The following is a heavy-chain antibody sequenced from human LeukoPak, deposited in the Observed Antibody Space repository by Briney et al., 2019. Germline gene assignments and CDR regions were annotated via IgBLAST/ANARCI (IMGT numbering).Heavy chain of an antibody. D-gene: IGHD4-23*01. V-gene: IGHV1-2*02. J-gene: IGHJ6*02. CDR1: GYXFTGYY. CDR2: INPNTGGT. CDR3: AREIYGGNERPYYGMDV. Sequence: ASVKVSCKASGYXFTGYYMHWVRQAPGQGLEWMGWINPNTGGTNPAQKFQGRVTMTWDTSISTAYMELSRLKSDDTAVYYCAREIYGGNERPYYGMDVWGQGTTVTVSS.